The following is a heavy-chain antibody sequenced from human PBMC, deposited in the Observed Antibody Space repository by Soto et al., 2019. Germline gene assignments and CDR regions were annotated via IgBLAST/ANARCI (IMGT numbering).Heavy chain of an antibody. CDR1: GFTFSSYA. CDR3: AKRLDYGGLNFDY. J-gene: IGHJ4*02. D-gene: IGHD4-17*01. CDR2: ISGSGGST. Sequence: EVQLLESGGGLVQPGGSLGLSCAASGFTFSSYAMSWVRQAPGKGLEWVSAISGSGGSTYYADSVKGRFTISRDNSKNTLYLQMNSLRAEDTAVYYCAKRLDYGGLNFDYWGQGTLVTVSS. V-gene: IGHV3-23*01.